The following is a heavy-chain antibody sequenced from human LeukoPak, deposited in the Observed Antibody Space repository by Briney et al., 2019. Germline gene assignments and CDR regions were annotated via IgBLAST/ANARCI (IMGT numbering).Heavy chain of an antibody. Sequence: SETLSLTCTVSGGSISSSSYYWGWIRQPPGTGLEWIGSIYYSGSTYYNPSLKSRVTISVDTSKNQFSLKLSSVTAADTAVYYCARTYYYGSGSSHFDYWGQGTLVTVSS. V-gene: IGHV4-39*07. CDR1: GGSISSSSYY. CDR3: ARTYYYGSGSSHFDY. CDR2: IYYSGST. D-gene: IGHD3-10*01. J-gene: IGHJ4*02.